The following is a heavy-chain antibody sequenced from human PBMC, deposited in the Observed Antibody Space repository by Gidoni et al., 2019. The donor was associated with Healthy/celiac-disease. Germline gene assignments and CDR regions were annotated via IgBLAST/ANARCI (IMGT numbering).Heavy chain of an antibody. CDR2: ISWNSGSI. CDR3: AKGFKAYYYGTDAFDI. CDR1: GFTLDDYA. Sequence: EVQLVESGGGLVQPGRSLRLSCAASGFTLDDYAMHWVRQAPGKGLEWVSGISWNSGSIGYADSVKGRFTISRDNAKNSLYLQMNSLRAEDTALYYCAKGFKAYYYGTDAFDIWGQGTMVTVSS. V-gene: IGHV3-9*01. J-gene: IGHJ3*02. D-gene: IGHD3-10*01.